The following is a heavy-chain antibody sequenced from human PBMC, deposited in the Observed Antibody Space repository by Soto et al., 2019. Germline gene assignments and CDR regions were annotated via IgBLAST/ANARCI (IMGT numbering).Heavy chain of an antibody. CDR2: ISSSGSAI. CDR1: GFTFSRYS. J-gene: IGHJ4*02. D-gene: IGHD1-26*01. V-gene: IGHV3-48*02. CDR3: ARDAEVGATTDRIY. Sequence: PGGSLRLSCAASGFTFSRYSMNWVRQAPGKGLEWVSYISSSGSAIDYADSVRGRFTISRDNAKSSMYLQMNSLRDEDTAVYYCARDAEVGATTDRIYWGRGTLVTVSS.